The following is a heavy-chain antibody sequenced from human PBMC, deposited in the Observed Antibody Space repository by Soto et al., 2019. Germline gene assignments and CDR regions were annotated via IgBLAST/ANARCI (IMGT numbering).Heavy chain of an antibody. D-gene: IGHD2-15*01. CDR2: ISGSGGNST. J-gene: IGHJ4*02. V-gene: IGHV3-23*01. Sequence: EVQLLESGGGLVQPGGSLRLSCAASGFTFSPYAMSWVRQAPGKGLEWVSAISGSGGNSTSYGDSVKGRFTISRDNSKNTLYLQMNSLGAEDTAVYYCAKGGGSCCFDNWGQGTLVTVSS. CDR1: GFTFSPYA. CDR3: AKGGGSCCFDN.